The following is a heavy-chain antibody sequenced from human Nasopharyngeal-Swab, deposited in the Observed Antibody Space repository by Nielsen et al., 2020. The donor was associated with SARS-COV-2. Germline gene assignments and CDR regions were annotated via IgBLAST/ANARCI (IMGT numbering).Heavy chain of an antibody. CDR3: ARERTDGYNVSFDPYNWFDP. J-gene: IGHJ5*02. V-gene: IGHV4-59*01. D-gene: IGHD5-24*01. CDR2: IYYSEST. Sequence: WIRQPPGKGLEWIGYIYYSESTNYNPSLKSRVTISVDTSKNQFSLKLSSVTAADTAVYYCARERTDGYNVSFDPYNWFDPWGQGALVTVSS.